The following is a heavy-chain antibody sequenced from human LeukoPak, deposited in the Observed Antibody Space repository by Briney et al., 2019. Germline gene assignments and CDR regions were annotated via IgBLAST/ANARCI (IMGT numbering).Heavy chain of an antibody. D-gene: IGHD2-21*01. V-gene: IGHV1-2*02. J-gene: IGHJ4*02. CDR3: ASPPRYCGGDCYLDY. CDR1: GYTFTGYY. CDR2: INPNSGGT. Sequence: ASVKVSCKASGYTFTGYYMHWVRQAPGQGLEWMGWINPNSGGTNYAQKFQGRVTMTRDTSISTAYMELSRLRSDDTAVYYCASPPRYCGGDCYLDYWGQGTLVTVSS.